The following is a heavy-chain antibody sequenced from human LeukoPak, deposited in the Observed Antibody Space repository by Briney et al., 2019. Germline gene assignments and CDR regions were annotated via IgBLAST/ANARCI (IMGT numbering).Heavy chain of an antibody. D-gene: IGHD6-19*01. CDR3: ARDPIAVAGYYYGMDV. V-gene: IGHV3-66*01. CDR2: IYSGGST. J-gene: IGHJ6*02. Sequence: PGGSLRLSCAASGFTFRNYAMSWVRQAPGKGLEWVSVIYSGGSTYYADSVKGRFTISRDNSKNTLYLQMNSLRAEDTAVYYCARDPIAVAGYYYGMDVWGQGTTVTVSS. CDR1: GFTFRNYA.